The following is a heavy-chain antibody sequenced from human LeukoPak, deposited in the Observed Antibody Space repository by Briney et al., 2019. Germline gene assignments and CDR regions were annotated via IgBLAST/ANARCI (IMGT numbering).Heavy chain of an antibody. Sequence: GASVKVSCKASGYTFTAYYIHWVRQVPGQGLEWMGWINPNNGGTNYVQHRLIMTRDTSTSTVYMELIRLRSEDTAIYYCARVLWVKGGWPRYGMDVWGQGTTVTVSS. CDR1: GYTFTAYY. D-gene: IGHD6-19*01. V-gene: IGHV1-2*02. CDR3: ARVLWVKGGWPRYGMDV. CDR2: INPNNGGT. J-gene: IGHJ6*02.